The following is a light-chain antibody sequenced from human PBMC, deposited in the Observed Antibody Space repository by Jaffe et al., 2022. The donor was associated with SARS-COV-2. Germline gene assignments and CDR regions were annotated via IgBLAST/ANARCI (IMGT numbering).Light chain of an antibody. CDR1: NIGSQS. CDR2: DDN. V-gene: IGLV3-21*02. J-gene: IGLJ2*01. CDR3: QVWDDSSDHVV. Sequence: SYVLTQPPSVSVAPGQTASITCGGNNIGSQSVHWYRQRPGQAPVLVVYDDNERPSGIPERFSGSNSGNTATLTISRVEAGDEADYYCQVWDDSSDHVVFGGGTKLTAL.